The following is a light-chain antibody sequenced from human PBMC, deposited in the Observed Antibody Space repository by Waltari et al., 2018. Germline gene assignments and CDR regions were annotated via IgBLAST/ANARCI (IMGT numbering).Light chain of an antibody. V-gene: IGLV2-14*03. J-gene: IGLJ2*01. CDR1: SSDAGGYKS. Sequence: QSALTQPASVSGSPGQSISISCTGISSDAGGYKSVSWYQHHPGKAPKLLIYDVFNRPSGVSNRFSGSKSGNAASLAISGLQDEDEGVYYCSSYASSPPHVVFGAGTKLTVL. CDR3: SSYASSPPHVV. CDR2: DVF.